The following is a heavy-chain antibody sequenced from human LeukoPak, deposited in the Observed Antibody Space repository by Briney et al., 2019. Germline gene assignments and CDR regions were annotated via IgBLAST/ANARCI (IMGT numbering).Heavy chain of an antibody. J-gene: IGHJ4*02. CDR2: ISGSGGST. V-gene: IGHV3-23*01. Sequence: GSLRLSCAASGFTFSSYAMSWVRQAPGKGLEWVSAISGSGGSTYYADSVKGRFTISRDNSKNTLYLQMNSLRAEDTAVYHCARDNSYDVLSTFDYWGQGSLVTVSS. CDR3: ARDNSYDVLSTFDY. D-gene: IGHD2/OR15-2a*01. CDR1: GFTFSSYA.